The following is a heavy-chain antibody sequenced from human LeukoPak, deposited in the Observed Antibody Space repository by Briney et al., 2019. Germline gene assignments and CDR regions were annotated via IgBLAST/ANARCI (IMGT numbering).Heavy chain of an antibody. CDR2: ISGSGGST. CDR1: GFTFSSYS. Sequence: PGGSLRLSCAASGFTFSSYSMNWVRQAPGKGLEWVSAISGSGGSTYYADSVKGRFTISRDNSKNTLYLQMNSLRAEDTAVYYCAKGTYCSGGSCYYFDYWGQGTLVTVSS. CDR3: AKGTYCSGGSCYYFDY. V-gene: IGHV3-23*01. D-gene: IGHD2-15*01. J-gene: IGHJ4*02.